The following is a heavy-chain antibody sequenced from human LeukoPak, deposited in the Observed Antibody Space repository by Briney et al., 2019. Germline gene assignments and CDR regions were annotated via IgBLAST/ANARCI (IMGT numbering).Heavy chain of an antibody. CDR1: GFTFDDYG. J-gene: IGHJ6*03. CDR3: ARDFDYMDV. V-gene: IGHV3-7*01. Sequence: GGSLRLSCAASGFTFDDYGMSWVRQAPGKGLGWVANIKQDGSEKYYVDSVKGRFTISRDNAKNSLYLQMNSLRAEDTAVYYCARDFDYMDVWGKGTTVTVSS. CDR2: IKQDGSEK.